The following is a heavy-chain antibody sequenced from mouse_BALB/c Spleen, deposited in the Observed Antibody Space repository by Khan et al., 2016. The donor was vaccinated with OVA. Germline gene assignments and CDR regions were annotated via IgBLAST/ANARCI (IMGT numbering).Heavy chain of an antibody. V-gene: IGHV3-2*02. CDR3: ASMYGGDFDY. D-gene: IGHD2-10*02. CDR1: GYSITSDYA. J-gene: IGHJ2*01. Sequence: EVQLQESGPGLVKPSQSLSLTCTVTGYSITSDYAWNWIRQFPGNKLEWMGFISYSGNTNYNPTFKSRITITRDTSKNQFFLQLNSVTTEDTAIYCCASMYGGDFDYWGQGTTVTVSS. CDR2: ISYSGNT.